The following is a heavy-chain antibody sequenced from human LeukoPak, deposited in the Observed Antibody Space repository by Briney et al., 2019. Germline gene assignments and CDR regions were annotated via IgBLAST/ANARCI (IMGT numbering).Heavy chain of an antibody. CDR2: INWNGGST. D-gene: IGHD3-3*01. CDR3: ARVKGSGYRNSIDY. J-gene: IGHJ4*02. V-gene: IGHV3-20*04. CDR1: GFTFDDYA. Sequence: GGSVRLPCAASGFTFDDYAMNWVRQAPGKGLEWVSGINWNGGSTYYRDSVKGRFTISRDNAKNSLYLQMNSLRAEDTALYYCARVKGSGYRNSIDYWGQGTLVTVSS.